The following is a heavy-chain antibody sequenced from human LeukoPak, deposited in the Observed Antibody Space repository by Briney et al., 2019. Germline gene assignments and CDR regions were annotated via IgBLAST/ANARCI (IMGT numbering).Heavy chain of an antibody. CDR3: ARARSSGWSQRAILDY. Sequence: SQTLSLTCAISGDSVSSNSAAWNWIRQSPSRGLEWLGRTYYRSKWYNDYAVSVKGRITINPDTSKNQFSLQLNSVTPEDTAVYYCARARSSGWSQRAILDYWGQGTLVTVSS. D-gene: IGHD6-19*01. CDR1: GDSVSSNSAA. J-gene: IGHJ4*02. CDR2: TYYRSKWYN. V-gene: IGHV6-1*01.